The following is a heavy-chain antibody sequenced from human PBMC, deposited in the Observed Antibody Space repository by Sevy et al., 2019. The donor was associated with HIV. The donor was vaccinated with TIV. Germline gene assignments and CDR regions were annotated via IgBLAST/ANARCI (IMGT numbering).Heavy chain of an antibody. CDR3: ARGGGLSPHHWLDP. CDR2: IIPIFRSA. D-gene: IGHD3-16*01. CDR1: GGTFSSYG. V-gene: IGHV1-69*13. Sequence: ASVKVSCKASGGTFSSYGITWVRQAPGQGLEWMGEIIPIFRSANYGQTFQGRVTMTADQSTSTAYMELSSLRSDDTAVYYCARGGGLSPHHWLDPWGQGTLVTVSS. J-gene: IGHJ5*02.